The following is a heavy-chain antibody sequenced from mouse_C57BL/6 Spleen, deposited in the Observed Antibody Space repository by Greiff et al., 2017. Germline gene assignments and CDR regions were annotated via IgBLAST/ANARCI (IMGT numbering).Heavy chain of an antibody. CDR3: ARANWDY. CDR2: IYPGDGDT. D-gene: IGHD4-1*01. V-gene: IGHV1-82*01. Sequence: QVQLQQSGPELVKPGASVKISCKASGYAFSSSWMNWVKQRPGQGLEWIGRIYPGDGDTNYNGKFKGKATLTADKSSSTAYMQLSSLTSEDSAVYFCARANWDYWGQGTTLTVSS. CDR1: GYAFSSSW. J-gene: IGHJ2*01.